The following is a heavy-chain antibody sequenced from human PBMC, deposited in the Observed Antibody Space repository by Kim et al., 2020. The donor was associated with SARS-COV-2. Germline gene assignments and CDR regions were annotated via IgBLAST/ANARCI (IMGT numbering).Heavy chain of an antibody. J-gene: IGHJ4*02. V-gene: IGHV3-30*18. CDR2: ISYDGSNK. CDR1: GFTFSSYG. CDR3: AKDSRDYYDSSGYYSSWEKALAGDFDY. Sequence: GGSLRLSCAASGFTFSSYGMHWVRQAPGKGLEWVAVISYDGSNKYYADSVKGRFTISRDNSKNTLYLQMNSLRAEDTAVYYCAKDSRDYYDSSGYYSSWEKALAGDFDYWGQGTLVTVSS. D-gene: IGHD3-22*01.